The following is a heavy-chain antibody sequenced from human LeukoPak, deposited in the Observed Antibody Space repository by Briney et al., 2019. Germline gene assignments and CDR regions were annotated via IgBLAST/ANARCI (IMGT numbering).Heavy chain of an antibody. V-gene: IGHV3-20*04. CDR2: INWNGDST. J-gene: IGHJ4*02. Sequence: PGGSLRLSCAASGFTFDDYGMSWVRQAPGKGLEWVSGINWNGDSTGYADSVKGRFTMSRDNAKNSLYLQMNSLRTEDTAVYYCTRDPRVLDYWGQGTLVTVSS. CDR1: GFTFDDYG. CDR3: TRDPRVLDY. D-gene: IGHD3-10*01.